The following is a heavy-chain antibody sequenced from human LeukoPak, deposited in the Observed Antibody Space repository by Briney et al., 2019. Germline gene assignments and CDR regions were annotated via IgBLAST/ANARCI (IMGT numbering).Heavy chain of an antibody. V-gene: IGHV3-33*06. Sequence: GRSLRLSCTASGFTFSNYGMHWVRQAPNKGLEWVAIIWYDGSNQYYADSVKGRFTVSRDSSKNTMYLQMNSLRAEDTAIYYCAKVQEMDTILPPFHYWGQGTLVTVSS. CDR3: AKVQEMDTILPPFHY. J-gene: IGHJ4*02. CDR2: IWYDGSNQ. D-gene: IGHD5-24*01. CDR1: GFTFSNYG.